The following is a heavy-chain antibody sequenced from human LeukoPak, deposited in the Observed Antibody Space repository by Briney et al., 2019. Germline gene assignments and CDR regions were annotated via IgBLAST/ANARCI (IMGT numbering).Heavy chain of an antibody. CDR3: ARGGPSTYCSSTSCYMMQYYYYYGMDV. V-gene: IGHV6-1*01. D-gene: IGHD2-2*02. J-gene: IGHJ6*02. Sequence: SQTLSLTCAISGDSVSSNSAAWNWIRQSPSRGLERLGRTYYRSKWYNDYAVSVKSRITINPDTSKNQFSLQLNSVTPEDTAVYYCARGGPSTYCSSTSCYMMQYYYYYGMDVWGQGTTVTVSS. CDR2: TYYRSKWYN. CDR1: GDSVSSNSAA.